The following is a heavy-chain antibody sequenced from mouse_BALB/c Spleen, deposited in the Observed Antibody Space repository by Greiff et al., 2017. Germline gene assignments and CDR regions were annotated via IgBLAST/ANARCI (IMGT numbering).Heavy chain of an antibody. D-gene: IGHD4-1*02. CDR1: GYTFTNYW. J-gene: IGHJ2*01. CDR3: ARTTAFDY. CDR2: IYPGGGYT. Sequence: VKLMESGAELVRPGTSVKISCKASGYTFTNYWLGWVKQRPGHGLEWIGDIYPGGGYTNYNEKFTGKATLTADTSSSTAYMQLSSLTSEDSAVYFCARTTAFDYWGQGTTLTVSS. V-gene: IGHV1-63*02.